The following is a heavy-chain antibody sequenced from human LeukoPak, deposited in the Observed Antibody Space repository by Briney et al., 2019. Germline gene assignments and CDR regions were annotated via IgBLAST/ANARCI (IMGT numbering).Heavy chain of an antibody. D-gene: IGHD2-2*01. CDR1: GFTFSSFA. Sequence: GGSLRLSCAASGFTFSSFAMSWVRQAPGKGLEWVSAIGGGGVDAYYADSVKGRFTISRDNSKNTLYLQMNSLRAEDTAVYYCAKRGESCSSTNCLKYYFDYWGQGTLVTVSS. CDR3: AKRGESCSSTNCLKYYFDY. CDR2: IGGGGVDA. V-gene: IGHV3-23*01. J-gene: IGHJ4*02.